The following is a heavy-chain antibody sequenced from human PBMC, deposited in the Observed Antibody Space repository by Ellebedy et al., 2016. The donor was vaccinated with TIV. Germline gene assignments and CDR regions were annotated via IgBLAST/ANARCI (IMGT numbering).Heavy chain of an antibody. J-gene: IGHJ4*02. Sequence: GESLKISCAASGFTFNSYAMHWVRQAPGKGLEWVSTISGSNTYYADSVRGRFTISRDNSMTTLYLEMNSLRAEDTAVYYCARDLDKSSGWYGGAAYWGQGTLVTVSS. V-gene: IGHV3-NL1*01. D-gene: IGHD6-19*01. CDR3: ARDLDKSSGWYGGAAY. CDR1: GFTFNSYA. CDR2: ISGSNT.